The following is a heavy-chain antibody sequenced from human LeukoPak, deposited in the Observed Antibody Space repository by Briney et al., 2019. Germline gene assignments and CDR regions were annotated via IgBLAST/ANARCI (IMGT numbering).Heavy chain of an antibody. V-gene: IGHV5-51*01. CDR2: IYPGDSDT. CDR3: ARGGYCSGGSCPPRSFDY. Sequence: GESLKISCKGSGYSFTSYWIGWVRQMPGKGLECMGIIYPGDSDTRYSPSFQGQVTISADKSISTAYLQWSSLKASDTAMYYCARGGYCSGGSCPPRSFDYWGQGTLVTVSS. CDR1: GYSFTSYW. D-gene: IGHD2-15*01. J-gene: IGHJ4*02.